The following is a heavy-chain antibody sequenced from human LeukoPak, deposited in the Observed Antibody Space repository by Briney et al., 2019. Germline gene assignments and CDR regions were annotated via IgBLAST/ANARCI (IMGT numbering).Heavy chain of an antibody. CDR3: ARDLLGWELHYFDY. CDR2: ISGSSSYI. CDR1: GFTFSTYN. D-gene: IGHD1-26*01. J-gene: IGHJ4*02. Sequence: GGSLRLSCAAPGFTFSTYNMNRVRQAPGKGLEWVSSISGSSSYIYYADSVKGRFSISRDNAKNSLYLQMNSLRAEDTAVYYCARDLLGWELHYFDYWGQGTLVTVSS. V-gene: IGHV3-21*01.